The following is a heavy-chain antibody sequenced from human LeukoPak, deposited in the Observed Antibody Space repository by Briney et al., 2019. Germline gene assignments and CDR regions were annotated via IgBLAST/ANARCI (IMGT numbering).Heavy chain of an antibody. CDR1: GFTFSSYG. Sequence: GGSLRLSCAASGFTFSSYGMHWVRQAPGQGLEWMGWINPNSGGTNYAQKFQGRVTMTRDTSISTAYMELSRLRSDDTAVYYCAREAELWDYWGQGTLVTVSS. J-gene: IGHJ4*02. V-gene: IGHV1-2*02. CDR3: AREAELWDY. CDR2: INPNSGGT. D-gene: IGHD5-18*01.